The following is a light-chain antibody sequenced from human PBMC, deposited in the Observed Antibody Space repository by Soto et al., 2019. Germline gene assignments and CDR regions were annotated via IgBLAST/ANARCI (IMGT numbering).Light chain of an antibody. CDR2: GAS. CDR3: LQYNDWPRT. CDR1: QSVNAN. Sequence: EILMTQSPATLSVSPGERATLSRRASQSVNANLAWYQQKSGRAPRLLIFGASTRATDIPGRFSGSGSGTEFTLTISSLQPEDFAVYYCLQYNDWPRTFGQGTKVDIK. J-gene: IGKJ1*01. V-gene: IGKV3-15*01.